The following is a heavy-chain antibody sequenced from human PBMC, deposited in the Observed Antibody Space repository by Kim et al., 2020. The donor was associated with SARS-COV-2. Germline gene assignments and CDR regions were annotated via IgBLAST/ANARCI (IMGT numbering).Heavy chain of an antibody. CDR2: GHHSGST. J-gene: IGHJ4*02. V-gene: IGHV4-34*01. CDR1: GESFSGYY. Sequence: SETLSLTCAVYGESFSGYYWTWIRQPPGKGLEWIGEGHHSGSTNYNPSLKSRVTITTDTSKNQFSLRLRPLTAADTGFYFCARGVSNSSAWELDYWGRGSLVTVSS. CDR3: ARGVSNSSAWELDY. D-gene: IGHD6-19*01.